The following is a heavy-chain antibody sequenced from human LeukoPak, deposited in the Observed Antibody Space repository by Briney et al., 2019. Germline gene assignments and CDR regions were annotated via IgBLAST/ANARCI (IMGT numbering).Heavy chain of an antibody. J-gene: IGHJ4*02. CDR3: ARVGSYYDSSGYTTFDY. D-gene: IGHD3-22*01. V-gene: IGHV3-48*01. CDR2: ISSSSSTI. Sequence: GGSLRLSCAASGFTFSSYSMNWVRQAPGKGLEWVSYISSSSSTIYYADSVKGRFTISRDNAKNSLYLQINSLRAEDTAVYYCARVGSYYDSSGYTTFDYWGQGTLGTVSS. CDR1: GFTFSSYS.